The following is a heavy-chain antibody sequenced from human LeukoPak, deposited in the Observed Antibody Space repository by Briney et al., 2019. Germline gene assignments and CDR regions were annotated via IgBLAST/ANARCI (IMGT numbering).Heavy chain of an antibody. CDR2: INTNTGNS. CDR1: GYTFTSYA. J-gene: IGHJ4*02. CDR3: ASPQYYYDSSGYYY. Sequence: ASVKVSCKASGYTFTSYAMNWVRQAPGQGLEWMGWINTNTGNSTYAQGFTGRFVFSLDTSVSTAYLQISSLKAEDTAVYYCASPQYYYDSSGYYYWGQGTLVTVSS. D-gene: IGHD3-22*01. V-gene: IGHV7-4-1*02.